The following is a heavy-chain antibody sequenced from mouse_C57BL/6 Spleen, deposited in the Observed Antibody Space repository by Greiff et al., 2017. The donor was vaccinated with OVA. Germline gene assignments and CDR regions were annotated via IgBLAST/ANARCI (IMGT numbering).Heavy chain of an antibody. CDR1: GYTFTSYW. CDR3: ARGGHSFAY. V-gene: IGHV1-50*01. J-gene: IGHJ3*01. CDR2: IDPSDSYT. Sequence: QVQLKQPGAELVKPGASVKLSCKASGYTFTSYWMQWVKQRPGQGLEWIGEIDPSDSYTNYNQKFKGKATLTVDTSSSTAYMQLSSLTSEDSAVYYCARGGHSFAYWGQGTLVTVSA.